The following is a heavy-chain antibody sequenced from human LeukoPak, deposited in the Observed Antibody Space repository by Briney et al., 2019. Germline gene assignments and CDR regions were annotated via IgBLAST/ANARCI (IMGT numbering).Heavy chain of an antibody. J-gene: IGHJ4*02. D-gene: IGHD3-10*01. CDR3: ARVGSRTDY. CDR1: SGSFSGSY. Sequence: SGTLSLTCAVYSGSFSGSYWSWIRQPPGKGREWMGEINHSRSTNYNPSLKSRVTISVDTTKNQFSLKLSSLTAADTAVYYCARVGSRTDYWGQGTLVTVSS. V-gene: IGHV4-34*01. CDR2: INHSRST.